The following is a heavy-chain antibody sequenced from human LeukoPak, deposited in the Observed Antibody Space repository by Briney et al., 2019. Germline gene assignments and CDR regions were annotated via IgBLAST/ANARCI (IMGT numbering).Heavy chain of an antibody. CDR3: ARKSASGYYSNFDY. V-gene: IGHV1-2*02. CDR1: GYPFTDSY. D-gene: IGHD3-22*01. Sequence: ASVKVSCKASGYPFTDSYMHWVRQAPGQGLKWMGWINPYSGGTNYAQEFQGRVTMTRDTSISTAYMELSRLTSDDTAVYYCARKSASGYYSNFDYWGQGTLVTVSS. J-gene: IGHJ4*02. CDR2: INPYSGGT.